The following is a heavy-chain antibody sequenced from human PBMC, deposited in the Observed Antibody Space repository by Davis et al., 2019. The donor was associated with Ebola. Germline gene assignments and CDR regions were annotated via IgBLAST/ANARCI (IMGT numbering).Heavy chain of an antibody. CDR3: ARDLYSSGWYAKGYFQH. Sequence: ASVKVSCKASGYTFTSYAMHWVRQAPGQRLEWMGWINAGNGNTKYSQKFQGRVAITRDTSASTAYMELSSLRSEDTAVYYCARDLYSSGWYAKGYFQHWGQGTLVTVSS. D-gene: IGHD6-19*01. J-gene: IGHJ1*01. CDR1: GYTFTSYA. CDR2: INAGNGNT. V-gene: IGHV1-3*01.